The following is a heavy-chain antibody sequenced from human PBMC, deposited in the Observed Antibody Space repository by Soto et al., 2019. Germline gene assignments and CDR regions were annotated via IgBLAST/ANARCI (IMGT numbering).Heavy chain of an antibody. CDR2: ISGSGGST. CDR1: GFTFSSYA. D-gene: IGHD2-2*01. CDR3: AKCHEEPAAMFLVGDAFDI. Sequence: EVQLLESGGGLVQPGGSLRLSCAASGFTFSSYAMSWVRQAPGKGLEWVSAISGSGGSTYYADSVKGRFTISRDNSKNTLYLQMNSLRAEDTAVYYCAKCHEEPAAMFLVGDAFDIWGQGTMVTVSS. J-gene: IGHJ3*02. V-gene: IGHV3-23*01.